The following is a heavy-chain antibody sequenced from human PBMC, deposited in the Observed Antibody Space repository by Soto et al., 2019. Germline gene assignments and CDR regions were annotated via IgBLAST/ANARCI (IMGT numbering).Heavy chain of an antibody. CDR1: GFTFSSYS. D-gene: IGHD6-19*01. J-gene: IGHJ6*03. Sequence: GGSLRLSCAASGFTFSSYSMNWVRQAPGKGLEWVSYISSSSSTIYYADSVKGRFTISRDNAKNSLYLQMNSLRAEDTAVYYYARDRKQWLVLFDYYMDVWGKGTTVTVSS. CDR2: ISSSSSTI. V-gene: IGHV3-48*01. CDR3: ARDRKQWLVLFDYYMDV.